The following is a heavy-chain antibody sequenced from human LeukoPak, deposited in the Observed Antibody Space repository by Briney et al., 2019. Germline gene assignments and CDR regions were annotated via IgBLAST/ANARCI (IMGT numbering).Heavy chain of an antibody. D-gene: IGHD6-13*01. Sequence: GGSLRLSCAASGFTFSSYAMNWVRQAPGKGLEWVSYISSSSSTIYYADSVKGRFTISRDSSKSTLYLHMNSLRAEDTAVYYCTKGAAAGPKYFQHWGQGTLVTVSS. V-gene: IGHV3-48*01. CDR1: GFTFSSYA. J-gene: IGHJ1*01. CDR3: TKGAAAGPKYFQH. CDR2: ISSSSSTI.